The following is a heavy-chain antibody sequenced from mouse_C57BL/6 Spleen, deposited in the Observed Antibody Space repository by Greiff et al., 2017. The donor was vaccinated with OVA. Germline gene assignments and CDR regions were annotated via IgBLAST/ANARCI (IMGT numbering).Heavy chain of an antibody. Sequence: EVQLVESGGGLVKPGGSLKLSCAASGFTFSDYGMHWVRQAPEKGLEWVAYISSASSTIYYADTVKGRFTISRDNAKNTLFLQMTSLRSEDTAMYYCARPSLLLRYLGYWGQGTTLTVSS. CDR2: ISSASSTI. CDR1: GFTFSDYG. CDR3: ARPSLLLRYLGY. V-gene: IGHV5-17*01. J-gene: IGHJ2*01. D-gene: IGHD1-1*01.